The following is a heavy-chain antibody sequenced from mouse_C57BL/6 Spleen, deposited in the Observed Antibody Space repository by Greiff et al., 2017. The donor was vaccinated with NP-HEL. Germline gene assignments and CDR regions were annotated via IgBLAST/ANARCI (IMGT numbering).Heavy chain of an antibody. J-gene: IGHJ4*01. Sequence: VMLVESGAELVRPGTSVKVSCKASGYAFTNYLIEWVKQRPGQGLEWIGVINPGSGGTNYNEKFKGKATLTADKSSSTAYMQLSSLTSEDSAVYFCARYDGWDYAMDYWGQGTSVTVSS. V-gene: IGHV1-54*01. CDR3: ARYDGWDYAMDY. D-gene: IGHD2-3*01. CDR1: GYAFTNYL. CDR2: INPGSGGT.